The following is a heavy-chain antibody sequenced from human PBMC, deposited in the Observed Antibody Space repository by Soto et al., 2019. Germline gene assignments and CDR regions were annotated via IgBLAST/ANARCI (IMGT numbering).Heavy chain of an antibody. CDR3: ARHQYSSSWYVDYFDY. CDR2: IYYSGST. Sequence: SETLSLTCTVSGGSISSSSYYWGWIRQPPGKGLEWIGSIYYSGSTYYNPSLKSRVTISVDTSKNQFSLKLSSVTAADTAVYYCARHQYSSSWYVDYFDYWGQGTLVTVSP. V-gene: IGHV4-39*01. D-gene: IGHD6-13*01. J-gene: IGHJ4*02. CDR1: GGSISSSSYY.